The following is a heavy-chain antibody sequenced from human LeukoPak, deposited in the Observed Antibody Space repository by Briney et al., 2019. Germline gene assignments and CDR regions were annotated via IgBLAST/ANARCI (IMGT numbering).Heavy chain of an antibody. J-gene: IGHJ4*02. Sequence: PGGSLRLSCAASGFTFSSHDMHWVRQATGKGLEWVSTIGTAGDTYYPGSVKGRFTISRENAKNSLYPQMNILKAGDTAVYYCARGGPGYYLDYWGQGTLVTVS. CDR1: GFTFSSHD. CDR3: ARGGPGYYLDY. CDR2: IGTAGDT. V-gene: IGHV3-13*01.